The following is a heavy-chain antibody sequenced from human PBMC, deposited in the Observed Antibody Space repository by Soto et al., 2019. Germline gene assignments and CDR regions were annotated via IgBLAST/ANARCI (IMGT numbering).Heavy chain of an antibody. J-gene: IGHJ5*02. CDR2: ISSSGSTI. CDR3: ARDLVGATQRFKGWFDP. Sequence: QVQLVESGGGLVKPGGSLRLSFAASGFTFSDYYMSWIRQAPGKGLEWVSYISSSGSTIYYADSVKGRFTISRDNAKNSLYLQMNSLRAEDTAVYYRARDLVGATQRFKGWFDPWGQGTLVTVSS. CDR1: GFTFSDYY. D-gene: IGHD1-26*01. V-gene: IGHV3-11*01.